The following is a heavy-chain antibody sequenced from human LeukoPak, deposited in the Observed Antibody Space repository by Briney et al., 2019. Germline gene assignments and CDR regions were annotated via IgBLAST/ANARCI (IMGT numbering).Heavy chain of an antibody. V-gene: IGHV4-4*07. D-gene: IGHD3-10*01. J-gene: IGHJ4*02. CDR1: GGSISSYY. CDR2: IYTSGST. CDR3: AIAEDWFGELSADY. Sequence: NPSETLSLTCTVSGGSISSYYWSWIRQPAGKGLEWIGRIYTSGSTNYNPSLKSRVTMSVDTSKNQFSLKLSSVTAADTAVYYCAIAEDWFGELSADYWGQGTLVTVSS.